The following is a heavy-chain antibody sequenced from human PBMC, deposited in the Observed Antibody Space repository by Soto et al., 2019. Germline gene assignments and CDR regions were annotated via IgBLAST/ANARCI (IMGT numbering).Heavy chain of an antibody. V-gene: IGHV4-59*01. CDR3: ARGGRYRYGLDV. D-gene: IGHD1-1*01. CDR2: IYHSGPT. Sequence: SETLSLTCTVSGGSFSPYYWSWIRQPPGKGLEWIGYIYHSGPTNYNPSLKSRLTISVDTSKNQLSLKLTSMTAADTAVYYCARGGRYRYGLDVWGQGTTVT. J-gene: IGHJ6*02. CDR1: GGSFSPYY.